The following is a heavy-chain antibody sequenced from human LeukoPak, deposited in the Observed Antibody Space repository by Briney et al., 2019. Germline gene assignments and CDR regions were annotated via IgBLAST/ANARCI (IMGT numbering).Heavy chain of an antibody. J-gene: IGHJ5*02. V-gene: IGHV3-23*01. CDR2: ISGSGGST. D-gene: IGHD2-15*01. CDR3: ARGYCSGGTCYLVENWFDP. Sequence: GGSLRLSCAASGFTFSSYAMSWVRQAPGKGLEWVSGISGSGGSTYYADSVKGRFTISRDNSKSTLSLQMNSLRAEDTAVYYCARGYCSGGTCYLVENWFDPWGQGTLVTVSS. CDR1: GFTFSSYA.